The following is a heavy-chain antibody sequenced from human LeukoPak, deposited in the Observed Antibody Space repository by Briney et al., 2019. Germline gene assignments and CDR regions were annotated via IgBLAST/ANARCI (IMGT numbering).Heavy chain of an antibody. Sequence: ASVKVSCKASGYTFTDYYIHWVRRAPGQGLEWMGWIDPRSGGTRCTQKFQGRVTMTRGTSISTVYLDLSGMTFDDTALYYCATDNYGTLDYWGQGTLVTVSS. CDR1: GYTFTDYY. J-gene: IGHJ4*02. CDR3: ATDNYGTLDY. CDR2: IDPRSGGT. D-gene: IGHD3-16*01. V-gene: IGHV1-2*02.